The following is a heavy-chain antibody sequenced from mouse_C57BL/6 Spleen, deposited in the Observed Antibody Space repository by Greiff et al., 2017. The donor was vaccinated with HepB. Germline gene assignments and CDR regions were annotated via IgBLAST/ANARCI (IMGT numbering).Heavy chain of an antibody. Sequence: VKLMESGPGLVQPSQSLSITCTVSGFSLTSYGVHWVRQSPGKGLEWLGVIWSGGSTDYNAAFISRLSISKDNSKSQVFFKMNSLQADDTAIYYCARRGDYGNAMDYWGQGTSVTVSS. CDR2: IWSGGST. J-gene: IGHJ4*01. D-gene: IGHD2-4*01. CDR1: GFSLTSYG. V-gene: IGHV2-2*01. CDR3: ARRGDYGNAMDY.